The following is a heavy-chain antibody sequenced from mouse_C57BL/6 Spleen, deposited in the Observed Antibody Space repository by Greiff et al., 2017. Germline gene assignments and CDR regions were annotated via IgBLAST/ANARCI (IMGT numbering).Heavy chain of an antibody. J-gene: IGHJ4*01. Sequence: VKLVESGAELVKPGASVKMSCKASGYTFTSYWITWVKQRPGQGLEWIGDIYPGSGSTNYNEKFKSKATLTVDTSSSTAYMQLSSLTSEDSAVYYCARSVTTVVATRSYYYAMDYWGQGTSVTVSS. V-gene: IGHV1-55*01. CDR1: GYTFTSYW. CDR3: ARSVTTVVATRSYYYAMDY. D-gene: IGHD1-1*01. CDR2: IYPGSGST.